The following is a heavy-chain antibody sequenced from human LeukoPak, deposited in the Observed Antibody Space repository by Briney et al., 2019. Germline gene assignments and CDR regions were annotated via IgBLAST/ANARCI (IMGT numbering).Heavy chain of an antibody. D-gene: IGHD6-13*01. CDR3: AKSVYSSSWYGLSYFDY. CDR2: ISGSGGST. Sequence: GGSLRLSCAASGFTFSSYWMSWVRQAPGKGLEWVSAISGSGGSTYYADSVKGRFTISRDNSKNTLYLQMNGLRAEDTAVYYCAKSVYSSSWYGLSYFDYWGQGTLVTVSS. CDR1: GFTFSSYW. V-gene: IGHV3-23*01. J-gene: IGHJ4*02.